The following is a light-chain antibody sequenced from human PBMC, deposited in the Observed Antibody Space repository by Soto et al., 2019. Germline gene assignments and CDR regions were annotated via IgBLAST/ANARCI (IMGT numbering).Light chain of an antibody. CDR2: AAS. J-gene: IGKJ2*01. CDR1: QSISSSH. Sequence: EIVLTQSPGTLSLSPGEIATLSCRASQSISSSHLAWYQQKPGQAPRLLIYAASSRATGIPDRFSGSGSGTDFTLTISRLEPEDFAVYYCQQYGSSSYTFGQGTQLEIK. V-gene: IGKV3-20*01. CDR3: QQYGSSSYT.